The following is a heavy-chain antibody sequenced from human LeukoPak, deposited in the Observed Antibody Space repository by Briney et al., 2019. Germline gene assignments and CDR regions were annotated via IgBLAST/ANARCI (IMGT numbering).Heavy chain of an antibody. J-gene: IGHJ4*02. D-gene: IGHD2-15*01. V-gene: IGHV1-2*02. CDR3: ARGGVVAAHSNDY. CDR2: INPNSGGT. CDR1: GYTFTGYY. Sequence: ASVKVSCKASGYTFTGYYMHWVRQAPGQGLEWMGWINPNSGGTNYAQKFQGRVTMTRDTSISTADMELSRLRSDDTAVYYCARGGVVAAHSNDYWGQGTLVTVSS.